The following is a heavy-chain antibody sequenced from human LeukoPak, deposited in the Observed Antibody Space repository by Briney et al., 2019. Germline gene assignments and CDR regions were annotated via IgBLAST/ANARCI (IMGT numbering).Heavy chain of an antibody. J-gene: IGHJ2*01. CDR2: IYYSGST. V-gene: IGHV4-59*12. CDR3: ARGQWYSSGWYSSYWYFDL. Sequence: KASETLSLTCTVSGGSISSYYWSWIRQPPGKGLEWIGYIYYSGSTNYNPSLKSRVTISVDTSKNQFSLKLSSVTAADTAVYYCARGQWYSSGWYSSYWYFDLWGRGTLVTVSS. D-gene: IGHD6-19*01. CDR1: GGSISSYY.